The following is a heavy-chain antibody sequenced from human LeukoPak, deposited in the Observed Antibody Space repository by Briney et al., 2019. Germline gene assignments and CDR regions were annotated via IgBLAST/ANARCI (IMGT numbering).Heavy chain of an antibody. D-gene: IGHD2-8*01. Sequence: GWINPNSGGTNYAQKFQGRVTMTRDTSISTAYMELSRLRSDDTAVYYCARDGVKSSLDYWGQGTLVTVSS. J-gene: IGHJ4*02. V-gene: IGHV1-2*02. CDR2: INPNSGGT. CDR3: ARDGVKSSLDY.